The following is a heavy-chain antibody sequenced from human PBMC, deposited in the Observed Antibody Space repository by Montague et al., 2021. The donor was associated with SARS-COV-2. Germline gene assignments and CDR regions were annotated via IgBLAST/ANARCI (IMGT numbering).Heavy chain of an antibody. V-gene: IGHV3-21*01. Sequence: SLRLSCAASGFTFSSYSMNWVRQAPGKGLEWVSSISSSSSYIYYADSVKGRFTISRDSAENSLYLQMNSLRAEDTAVYYCARDPFYDILTGYYSNWGQGTLVTVSS. J-gene: IGHJ4*02. CDR1: GFTFSSYS. D-gene: IGHD3-9*01. CDR2: ISSSSSYI. CDR3: ARDPFYDILTGYYSN.